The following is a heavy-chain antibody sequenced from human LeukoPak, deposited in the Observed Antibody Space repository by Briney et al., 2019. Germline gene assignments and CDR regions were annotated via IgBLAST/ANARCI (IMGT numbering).Heavy chain of an antibody. D-gene: IGHD2-15*01. CDR1: GYTFTGYY. V-gene: IGHV1-69*04. J-gene: IGHJ4*02. CDR3: ARARVSVTRDTVRAGHFDY. CDR2: IIPILGIA. Sequence: GASVKVSCKASGYTFTGYYMHWVRQAPGQGLEWMGRIIPILGIANYAQKFQGRVTITADKSTSTAYMELSSLRSEDTAVYYGARARVSVTRDTVRAGHFDYWGQGTLVTVSS.